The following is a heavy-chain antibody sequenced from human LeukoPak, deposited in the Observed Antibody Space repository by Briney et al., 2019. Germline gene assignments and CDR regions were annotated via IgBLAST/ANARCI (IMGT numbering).Heavy chain of an antibody. J-gene: IGHJ4*02. CDR3: ARYNYGEDFDY. Sequence: SETLSLTCAVYGGSFSGYYWSWIRQPPGKGLEWIGEINHSGSTNYNPSLKSRVTISVDTSKNQFSLKLSSVTAADTAVYYCARYNYGEDFDYWGQGTLVTVSS. V-gene: IGHV4-34*01. D-gene: IGHD5-24*01. CDR2: INHSGST. CDR1: GGSFSGYY.